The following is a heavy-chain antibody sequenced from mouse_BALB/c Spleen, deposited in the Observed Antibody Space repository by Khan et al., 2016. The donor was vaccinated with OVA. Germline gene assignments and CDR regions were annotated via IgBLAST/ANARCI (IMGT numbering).Heavy chain of an antibody. CDR3: SRGGCYYGTPFDY. V-gene: IGHV13-2*02. CDR2: ITVKSDNSGA. D-gene: IGHD1-1*01. Sequence: VKLVETGGGLVRPGNSLKLSCVTSGFTFSYYRMHWLRQFPGKRLEWIAVITVKSDNSGANYAESVKGRFTISRYASKSSVYLQMNRLREEDTATYYCSRGGCYYGTPFDYWGQGTTLTVSS. CDR1: GFTFSYYR. J-gene: IGHJ2*01.